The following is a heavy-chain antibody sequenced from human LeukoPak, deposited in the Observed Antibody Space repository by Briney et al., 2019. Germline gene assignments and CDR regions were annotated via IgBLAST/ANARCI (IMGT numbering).Heavy chain of an antibody. J-gene: IGHJ4*02. V-gene: IGHV3-48*01. Sequence: GGSLRLSCAASGFTFSDYTMNWVRQAPGKGLEWVSYISSSSGTIYYADSVKGRFTISRDNAKNSLYLQMNSLRAEDTAVYYCASRLALVDTTTYWGQGTLVTVSS. CDR2: ISSSSGTI. CDR1: GFTFSDYT. CDR3: ASRLALVDTTTY. D-gene: IGHD5-12*01.